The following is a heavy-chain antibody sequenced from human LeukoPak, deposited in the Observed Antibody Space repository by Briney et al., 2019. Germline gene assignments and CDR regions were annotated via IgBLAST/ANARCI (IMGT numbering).Heavy chain of an antibody. V-gene: IGHV3-48*03. CDR3: AREGTAMVSFDY. CDR2: ISSGGNTI. Sequence: GGSLRLSCVASGFTFSSYEMNWVRQAPGKGLEWVSYISSGGNTIYYADSVKGRFTISRDNAKKSLYLQMNSLRAEDTAVYYCAREGTAMVSFDYWGQGTLATVSS. D-gene: IGHD5-18*01. CDR1: GFTFSSYE. J-gene: IGHJ4*02.